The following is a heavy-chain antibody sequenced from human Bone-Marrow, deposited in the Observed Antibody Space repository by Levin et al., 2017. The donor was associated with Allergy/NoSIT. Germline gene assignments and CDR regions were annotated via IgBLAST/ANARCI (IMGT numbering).Heavy chain of an antibody. CDR1: GGSISSSSYY. D-gene: IGHD2-2*02. Sequence: SQTLSLTCTVSGGSISSSSYYWGWIRQPPGKGLEWIGSIYYSGSTYYNPSLKSRVTISVDTSKNQFSLKLSSVTAADTAVYYCARRSFGCSSTSCYTGFFDYWGQGTLVTVSS. V-gene: IGHV4-39*01. CDR3: ARRSFGCSSTSCYTGFFDY. CDR2: IYYSGST. J-gene: IGHJ4*02.